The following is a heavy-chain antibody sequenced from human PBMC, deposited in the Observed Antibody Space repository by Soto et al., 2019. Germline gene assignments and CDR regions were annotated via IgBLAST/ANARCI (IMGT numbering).Heavy chain of an antibody. J-gene: IGHJ3*02. V-gene: IGHV3-21*01. CDR2: ITSASDYI. CDR1: GFMFTRST. CDR3: ERVGTGSSTPLDI. Sequence: GWSLRLACVSSGFMFTRSTMNWVRQAPGKCLEWVSSITSASDYIFYADSVKGRFTISRDNAKNSLYLQMNSLRAEDTAVYYCERVGTGSSTPLDIWGQGTMVTVSS. D-gene: IGHD3-9*01.